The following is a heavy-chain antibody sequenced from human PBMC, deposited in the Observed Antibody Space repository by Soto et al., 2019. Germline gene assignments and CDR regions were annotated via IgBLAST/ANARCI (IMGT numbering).Heavy chain of an antibody. Sequence: GGSLRLSCAASGVTFSYAWMTWVRQAPGKGLEWVGRIKSITDGGTTDYAAPVKGRFTISRDDSKNTLYLQMNSLKTEDTSIYYCTADNRPKPDILTASTNGMDAWGKGTTVTVSS. D-gene: IGHD3-9*01. V-gene: IGHV3-15*01. CDR1: GVTFSYAW. CDR2: IKSITDGGTT. CDR3: TADNRPKPDILTASTNGMDA. J-gene: IGHJ6*04.